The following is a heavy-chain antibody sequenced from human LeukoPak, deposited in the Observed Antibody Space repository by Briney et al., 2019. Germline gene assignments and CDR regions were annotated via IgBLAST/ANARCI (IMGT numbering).Heavy chain of an antibody. CDR1: GASVSTGSYY. CDR3: TSDSNCSGATCQAS. V-gene: IGHV4-61*01. CDR2: IYYSGST. D-gene: IGHD2-15*01. J-gene: IGHJ4*02. Sequence: PSETRSLTCTVSGASVSTGSYYWSWIRQPPGKGLEWIGYIYYSGSTNYNPSLKSRVTISIDTPKTQFSLRLSSVTAADPAVYYSTSDSNCSGATCQASWGQGTLVTVSS.